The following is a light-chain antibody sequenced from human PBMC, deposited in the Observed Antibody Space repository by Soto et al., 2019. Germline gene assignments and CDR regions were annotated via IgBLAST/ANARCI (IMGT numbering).Light chain of an antibody. CDR3: SAYRSGKTLVV. CDR2: EVN. J-gene: IGLJ2*01. Sequence: QSVLTQPASVSGSPGQSITISCTGTSDDVGGYNYVSWYQQHPGKAPKLMILEVNNRPSGVSNRFSGSRSGNTASLTISGLQAEDEADYYCSAYRSGKTLVVFGGGTKLTVL. V-gene: IGLV2-14*01. CDR1: SDDVGGYNY.